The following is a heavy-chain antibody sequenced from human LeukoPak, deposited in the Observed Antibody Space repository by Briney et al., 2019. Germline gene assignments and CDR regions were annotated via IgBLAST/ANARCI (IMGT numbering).Heavy chain of an antibody. CDR3: ARPRITMVRGSYYFDY. Sequence: ASVKVSCKASGYTSTGYYMRWVRQAPGQGLEWMGWINPNSGGTNYAQKFQGRVTMTRDTSISTAYMELSRLRSDDTAVYYCARPRITMVRGSYYFDYWGQGTLVTVSS. CDR1: GYTSTGYY. CDR2: INPNSGGT. J-gene: IGHJ4*02. V-gene: IGHV1-2*02. D-gene: IGHD3-10*01.